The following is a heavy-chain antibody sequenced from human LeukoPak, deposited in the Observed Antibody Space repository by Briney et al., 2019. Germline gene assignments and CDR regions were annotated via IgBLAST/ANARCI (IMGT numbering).Heavy chain of an antibody. CDR1: GFPFSNYW. CDR2: VSRSGGST. Sequence: GGSLRLSCAASGFPFSNYWMNWVRQAPGKGLEWVSAVSRSGGSTYYADSVKGRFTISRDNSKNTLYLQMNSLRAEDTALYYCAKDLREGNTYYFDSSPGIDYWGQGTLVTVSS. CDR3: AKDLREGNTYYFDSSPGIDY. V-gene: IGHV3-23*01. D-gene: IGHD3-22*01. J-gene: IGHJ4*02.